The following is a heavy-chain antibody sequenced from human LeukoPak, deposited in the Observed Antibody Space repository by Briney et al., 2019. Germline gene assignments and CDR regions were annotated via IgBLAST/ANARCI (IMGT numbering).Heavy chain of an antibody. CDR2: IWYDGSNK. CDR3: AREGVETRGIVVVPAATRDAFDI. V-gene: IGHV3-33*01. CDR1: GFTFSSYG. J-gene: IGHJ3*02. Sequence: QPGGSLRLSCAASGFTFSSYGMHWVRQAPGKGLEWVAVIWYDGSNKYYADSVKGRFTISRDNSKNTLYLQMNSLRAEDTAVYYCAREGVETRGIVVVPAATRDAFDIWGQGTMVTVSS. D-gene: IGHD2-2*01.